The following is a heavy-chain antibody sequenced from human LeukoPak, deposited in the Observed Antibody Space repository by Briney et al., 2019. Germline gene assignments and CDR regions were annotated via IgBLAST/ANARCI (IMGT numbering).Heavy chain of an antibody. CDR2: TRNKANSYTT. Sequence: GGSLRLSCAASGFTFSDHYMDWVRQAPGKGLEWVGRTRNKANSYTTEYAASVKGRFTISRDDSKNSLYLQMNSLKTEDTAVYYCAREQRSGHYYDSSGYSLDYWGQGTLVTVSS. CDR3: AREQRSGHYYDSSGYSLDY. V-gene: IGHV3-72*01. J-gene: IGHJ4*02. D-gene: IGHD3-22*01. CDR1: GFTFSDHY.